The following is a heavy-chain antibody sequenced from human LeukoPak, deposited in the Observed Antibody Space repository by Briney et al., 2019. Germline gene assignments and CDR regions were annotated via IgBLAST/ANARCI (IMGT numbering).Heavy chain of an antibody. CDR3: ARVHAACISFYFDF. Sequence: GGSLRPSCVASGFTFSSNVMSWVRQAPEEGLGWVSAICGGGGSTYYADSVKGRFTISRDNSKNTLSLQMKSLRAEDTAFYYCARVHAACISFYFDFWGQGTLVTVSS. CDR2: ICGGGGST. J-gene: IGHJ4*02. CDR1: GFTFSSNV. D-gene: IGHD6-25*01. V-gene: IGHV3-23*01.